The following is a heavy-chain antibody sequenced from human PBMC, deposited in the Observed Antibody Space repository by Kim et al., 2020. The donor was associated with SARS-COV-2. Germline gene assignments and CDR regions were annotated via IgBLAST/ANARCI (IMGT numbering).Heavy chain of an antibody. CDR2: INTNTGNP. CDR3: ARENSGYDYYHGLDV. Sequence: ASVKVSCKASGYTIKTFAINWVRQAPGQGLEWMGWINTNTGNPTYAQAFRGRFVFSLDTSVNTAYLQSSSLISDDTGVYYCARENSGYDYYHGLDVWGQGTTIPVSS. D-gene: IGHD6-25*01. J-gene: IGHJ6*02. V-gene: IGHV7-4-1*02. CDR1: GYTIKTFA.